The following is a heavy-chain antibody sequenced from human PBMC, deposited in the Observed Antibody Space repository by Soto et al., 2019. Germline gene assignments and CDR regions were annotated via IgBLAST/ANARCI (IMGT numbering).Heavy chain of an antibody. CDR3: ARIQLDTIMALDC. V-gene: IGHV3-33*01. D-gene: IGHD1-1*01. CDR2: IWSDGNNK. J-gene: IGHJ4*02. Sequence: QVQLVESGGGVVQPGRSLRLSCAASGFTFNTYGFHWVRQAAGKGLEWVSVIWSDGNNKYYADSVKGRFTISRDSSKNTLYLRMNSLRVEDTAVYYCARIQLDTIMALDCWGQGTLVTVSS. CDR1: GFTFNTYG.